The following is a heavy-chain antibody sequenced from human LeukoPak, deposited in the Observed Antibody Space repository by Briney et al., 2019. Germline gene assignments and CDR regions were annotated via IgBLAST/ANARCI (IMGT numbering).Heavy chain of an antibody. CDR2: MNPNSGNT. CDR1: GYSFTSYD. Sequence: ASVNVSCKASGYSFTSYDINWVRQATAQGLEWMGWMNPNSGNTGYAQKFQGRVTMTRNTSISTAYMELSSLRSEDTAVYYCARGLQYYDILTGYSGYYYMDVWGKGTTVTVSS. V-gene: IGHV1-8*01. D-gene: IGHD3-9*01. CDR3: ARGLQYYDILTGYSGYYYMDV. J-gene: IGHJ6*03.